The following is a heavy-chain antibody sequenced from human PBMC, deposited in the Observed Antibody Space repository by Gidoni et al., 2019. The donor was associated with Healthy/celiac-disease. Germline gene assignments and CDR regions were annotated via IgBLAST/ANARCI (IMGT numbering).Heavy chain of an antibody. Sequence: EVQLVESGGGLVKPGGSLRLSCAASGFTFSSYSMNWVRQAPGKGLEWVSSISSSSSYIYYADSVKGRFTISRDNANNSLYLQMNSLRAEDTAVYYCATMGYSSGWYSFDFDYWGQGTLVTVSS. CDR3: ATMGYSSGWYSFDFDY. CDR2: ISSSSSYI. V-gene: IGHV3-21*01. CDR1: GFTFSSYS. D-gene: IGHD6-19*01. J-gene: IGHJ4*02.